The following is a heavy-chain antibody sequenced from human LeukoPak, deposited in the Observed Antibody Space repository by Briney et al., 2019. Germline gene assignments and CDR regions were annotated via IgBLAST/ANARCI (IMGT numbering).Heavy chain of an antibody. D-gene: IGHD4-11*01. Sequence: GRSLRLSCAASGFTFSSYAMHWVRQAPGKGLEWVAAISYDGNNKYYADSVKGRFTISRDNSKNTLYLQMNSLRAEDTAVYYCARDAARVIDYWGQETLVTVSS. J-gene: IGHJ4*02. V-gene: IGHV3-30-3*01. CDR2: ISYDGNNK. CDR1: GFTFSSYA. CDR3: ARDAARVIDY.